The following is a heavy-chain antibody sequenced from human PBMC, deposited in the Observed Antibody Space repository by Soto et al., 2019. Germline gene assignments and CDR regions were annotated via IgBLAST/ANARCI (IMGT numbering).Heavy chain of an antibody. D-gene: IGHD3-16*01. CDR3: ARHQRDDASRKIDC. V-gene: IGHV5-51*01. Sequence: GESLKISCQGSVYSFTSNWIGWVRQMPGKGLEWMGIINPADSDIKYSPSFQGQVTISADKSIGTAYLQWSSLKASDTAMYYCARHQRDDASRKIDCWGQGTLVTVSS. CDR2: INPADSDI. CDR1: VYSFTSNW. J-gene: IGHJ4*02.